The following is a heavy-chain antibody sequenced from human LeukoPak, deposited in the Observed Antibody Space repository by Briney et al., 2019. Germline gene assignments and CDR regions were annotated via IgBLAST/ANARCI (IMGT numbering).Heavy chain of an antibody. J-gene: IGHJ3*02. CDR3: SKRVLSSDRYGVDI. CDR1: GGSISSDC. D-gene: IGHD4/OR15-4a*01. CDR2: IFDSGNT. Sequence: SETLSLTCTVSGGSISSDCWNWIRQPPGKGLDWIGYIFDSGNTDYNHYLRSRVNMSVVTSKNLFALRLNCVTVMGTGVYFCSKRVLSSDRYGVDICGRGTMVSVSS. V-gene: IGHV4-59*12.